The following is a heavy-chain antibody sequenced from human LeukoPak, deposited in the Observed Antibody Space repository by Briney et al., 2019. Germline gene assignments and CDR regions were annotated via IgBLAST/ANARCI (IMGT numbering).Heavy chain of an antibody. CDR2: INPNSGGT. CDR1: GYTFTGYY. V-gene: IGHV1-2*02. Sequence: ASVKVSCKASGYTFTGYYMHWVRQAPGQGLEWMGWINPNSGGTNYAQKFQGRVTMTRDTSTSTVYMELRSLRSEDTAVYYCARDKNGVAFSSSCFDYWGQGTLVTVSS. CDR3: ARDKNGVAFSSSCFDY. D-gene: IGHD6-13*01. J-gene: IGHJ4*02.